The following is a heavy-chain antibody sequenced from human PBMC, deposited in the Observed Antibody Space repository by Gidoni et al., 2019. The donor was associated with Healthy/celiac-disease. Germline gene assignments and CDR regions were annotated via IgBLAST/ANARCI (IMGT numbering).Heavy chain of an antibody. D-gene: IGHD3-9*01. CDR1: GCTFDDYA. CDR3: AKGRQGILTGNLDY. CDR2: ISWNSGSI. V-gene: IGHV3-9*01. J-gene: IGHJ4*02. Sequence: EVQLLESGGGLVQPGRSLRLSCAASGCTFDDYAMHWVRQAPGKGLEGVSGISWNSGSIGYADSVKGRFTISRDNAKNSLYLQMNSLRAEDTALYYCAKGRQGILTGNLDYWGQGTLVTVSS.